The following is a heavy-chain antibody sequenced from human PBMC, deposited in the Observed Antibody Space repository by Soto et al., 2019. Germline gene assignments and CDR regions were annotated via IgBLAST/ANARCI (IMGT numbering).Heavy chain of an antibody. CDR2: ISSSGGST. CDR1: GFTFSSYA. Sequence: PGGSLRLSCAASGFTFSSYAMTWVRQAPGKGLEWVSTISSSGGSTYYADSVKGRFTISRDNSKNTLYLQMNSLRAKDAAVYYCAKAIDKTPGVFDYWGQGTLVTVSS. J-gene: IGHJ4*02. D-gene: IGHD3-16*02. V-gene: IGHV3-23*01. CDR3: AKAIDKTPGVFDY.